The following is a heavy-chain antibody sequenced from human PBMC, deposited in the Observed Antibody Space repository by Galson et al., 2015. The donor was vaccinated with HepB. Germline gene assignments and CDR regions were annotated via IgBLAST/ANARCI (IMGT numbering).Heavy chain of an antibody. Sequence: SLRLSCASSGFTFSRHGMHWARKAPGQGLEWLAGLWFDGSNHYYADSVKGRFTISRDNTKNTLFLQLNGLRVEDTAIYYCAREDPHVAVAVLDQWGQGTLVAVSS. CDR1: GFTFSRHG. D-gene: IGHD3-10*02. V-gene: IGHV3-33*01. CDR3: AREDPHVAVAVLDQ. J-gene: IGHJ4*02. CDR2: LWFDGSNH.